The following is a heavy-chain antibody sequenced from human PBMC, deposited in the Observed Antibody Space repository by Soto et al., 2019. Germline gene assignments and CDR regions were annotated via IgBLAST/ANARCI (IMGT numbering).Heavy chain of an antibody. J-gene: IGHJ4*02. CDR1: GGSISNYF. D-gene: IGHD3-3*01. V-gene: IGHV4-4*07. CDR3: ARGGQDFWSGPFDY. Sequence: LETLSLTCTVSGGSISNYFCNWIRQPAGKGLEWIGRIDNSGSTNYNPSLKSRITMSADTSRNQFSLKLNSVTAADTAVYYCARGGQDFWSGPFDYWGQGALVTVSS. CDR2: IDNSGST.